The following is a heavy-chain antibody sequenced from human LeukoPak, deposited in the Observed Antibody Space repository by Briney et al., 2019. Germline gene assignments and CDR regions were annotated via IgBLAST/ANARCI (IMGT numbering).Heavy chain of an antibody. CDR2: ISYDGSNK. CDR3: ARRYYDFWSGYPVNYYYYMDV. J-gene: IGHJ6*03. V-gene: IGHV3-30*03. CDR1: GFTFSSYG. D-gene: IGHD3-3*01. Sequence: GGSLRLSCAASGFTFSSYGMHWVRQAPGKGLEWVAVISYDGSNKYYADSVKGRFTISRDNSKNTLYLQMNSLRAEDTAVYYCARRYYDFWSGYPVNYYYYMDVWGKGTTVTVSS.